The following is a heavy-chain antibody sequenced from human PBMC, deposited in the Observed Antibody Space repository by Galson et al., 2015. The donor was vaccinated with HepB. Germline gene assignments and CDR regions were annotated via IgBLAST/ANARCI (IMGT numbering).Heavy chain of an antibody. CDR3: ARDSSGYFASTRSGFDY. Sequence: SLRLSCAASGFNFNYYAMHWVRQAPGMGLEYISGITNNGVGTNYADSVKGRFTISRDNSKNRLYLQMNSLRAEDTAVYYCARDSSGYFASTRSGFDYWGQGTLVTVSS. V-gene: IGHV3-64*04. J-gene: IGHJ4*02. CDR1: GFNFNYYA. D-gene: IGHD3-22*01. CDR2: ITNNGVGT.